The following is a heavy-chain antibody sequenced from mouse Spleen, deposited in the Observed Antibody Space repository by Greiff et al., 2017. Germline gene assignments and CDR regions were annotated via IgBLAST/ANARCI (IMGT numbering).Heavy chain of an antibody. V-gene: IGHV1-63*01. CDR2: IYPGGGYT. CDR3: ARRGDAGAMDY. J-gene: IGHJ4*01. Sequence: QVQLQQSGAELVRPGTSVKMSCKASGYTFTNYWIGWAKQRPGHGLEWIGDIYPGGGYTNYNEKFKGKATLTADKSSSTAYMQFSSLTSEDSAIYYCARRGDAGAMDYWGQGTSVTVSS. D-gene: IGHD2-13*01. CDR1: GYTFTNYW.